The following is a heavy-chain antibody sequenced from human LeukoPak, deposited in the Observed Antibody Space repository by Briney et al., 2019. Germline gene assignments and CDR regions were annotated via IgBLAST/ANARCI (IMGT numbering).Heavy chain of an antibody. V-gene: IGHV4-4*07. Sequence: SETLSLTCTVSGGSISNYYWNWIRQPAGKELEWIGRIYTSGSTNYNPSLKSRVTMSVDTSKNQFALKLSSVTAADTAVYYCARSYYGSGSYNSDYWGQGTLVTVSS. J-gene: IGHJ4*02. CDR3: ARSYYGSGSYNSDY. D-gene: IGHD3-10*01. CDR1: GGSISNYY. CDR2: IYTSGST.